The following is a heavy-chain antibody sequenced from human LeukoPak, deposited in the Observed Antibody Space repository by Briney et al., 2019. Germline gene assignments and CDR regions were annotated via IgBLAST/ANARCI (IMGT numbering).Heavy chain of an antibody. CDR2: INHSGST. Sequence: SETLSLTCAVYGGSFSGYYWSWIRQPPGKGLEWIGEINHSGSTNYNPSLKSRVTISVDTSKNQFSLKLSSVTAADTAVYYCARNKGITMVRGVRGVFDYWGQGTLVTVSS. CDR3: ARNKGITMVRGVRGVFDY. D-gene: IGHD3-10*01. CDR1: GGSFSGYY. V-gene: IGHV4-34*01. J-gene: IGHJ4*02.